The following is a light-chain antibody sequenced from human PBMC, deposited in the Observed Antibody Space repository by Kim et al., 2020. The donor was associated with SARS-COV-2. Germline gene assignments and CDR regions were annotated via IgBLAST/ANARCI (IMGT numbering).Light chain of an antibody. CDR1: SGSIVSNR. J-gene: IGLJ2*01. CDR2: EDN. CDR3: QSFDSNIQV. Sequence: GRPVTLPCTRSSGSIVSNRVQWYRQRPGSAPATVIYEDNQRPSGVPDRFSGSKDSSSNSASLTISGLKTEDEADYYCQSFDSNIQVFGGGTQLTVL. V-gene: IGLV6-57*03.